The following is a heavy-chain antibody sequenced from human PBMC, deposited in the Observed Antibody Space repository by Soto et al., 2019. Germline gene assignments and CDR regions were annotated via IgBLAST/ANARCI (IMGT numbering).Heavy chain of an antibody. D-gene: IGHD3-22*01. CDR2: INHSGST. J-gene: IGHJ5*02. CDR3: ARRAHYYDSSGYYWGNWFDP. V-gene: IGHV4-34*01. CDR1: GGSFSGYY. Sequence: LSLTCAVYGGSFSGYYWSWIRQPPGKGLEWIGEINHSGSTNYNPSLKSRVTISVDTSKNQFSLKLSSVTAADTAVYYCARRAHYYDSSGYYWGNWFDPWGQGTLVTVSS.